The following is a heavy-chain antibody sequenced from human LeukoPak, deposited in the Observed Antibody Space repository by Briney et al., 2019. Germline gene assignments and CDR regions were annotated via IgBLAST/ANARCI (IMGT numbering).Heavy chain of an antibody. Sequence: SETLSLTCTVSGGSISPYYWSWIRQPPGKGLEWIGYIYYSGSTNYNPSLKSRVTISIDTSRNQFSLELSSVTAADTAVYFCARDYCTNTICGAAGNWFDPWGQGALVTVSS. J-gene: IGHJ5*02. CDR2: IYYSGST. CDR1: GGSISPYY. CDR3: ARDYCTNTICGAAGNWFDP. V-gene: IGHV4-59*01. D-gene: IGHD2-2*01.